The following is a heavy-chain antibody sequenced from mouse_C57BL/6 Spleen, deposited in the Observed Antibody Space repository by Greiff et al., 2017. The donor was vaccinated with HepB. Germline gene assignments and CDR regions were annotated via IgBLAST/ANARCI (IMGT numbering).Heavy chain of an antibody. J-gene: IGHJ4*01. Sequence: VQLQQSGPELVKPGASVKISCKASGYAFSSSWMNWVKQRPGKGLEWIGRIYPGDGDTNYNGKFKGKATLTADKSSSTAYMQLSSLTSEDSAVYFCARGSSLPYAMDYWGQGTSVTVSA. CDR2: IYPGDGDT. CDR1: GYAFSSSW. D-gene: IGHD1-1*01. V-gene: IGHV1-82*01. CDR3: ARGSSLPYAMDY.